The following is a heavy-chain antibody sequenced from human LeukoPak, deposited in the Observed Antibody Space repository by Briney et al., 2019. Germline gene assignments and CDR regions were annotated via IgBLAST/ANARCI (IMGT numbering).Heavy chain of an antibody. D-gene: IGHD3-9*01. V-gene: IGHV3-21*01. Sequence: GGTLRLSCAASGFTFSTYSMNWVRQAPGKGLEWVSSISSSTTYIYYADSVKGRFTISRDNAKNSLYLQMHSLRAEDTAVYYCARGPYYDILTGYSNDYWGQGTLVTVSS. CDR3: ARGPYYDILTGYSNDY. J-gene: IGHJ4*02. CDR1: GFTFSTYS. CDR2: ISSSTTYI.